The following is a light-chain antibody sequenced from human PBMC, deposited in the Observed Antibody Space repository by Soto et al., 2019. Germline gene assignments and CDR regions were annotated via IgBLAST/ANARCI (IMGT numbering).Light chain of an antibody. V-gene: IGKV3-20*01. CDR1: QSVSSSY. Sequence: EIVLTQSPGTLSLSPGERATLSCRASQSVSSSYLAWYQQKPGQAPRLLIYGASSRATGIPDRFSGSGSGTDFTLTISRLEPEDFAVFYRQQYGSSPRTFXQGTKVDIK. CDR3: QQYGSSPRT. J-gene: IGKJ1*01. CDR2: GAS.